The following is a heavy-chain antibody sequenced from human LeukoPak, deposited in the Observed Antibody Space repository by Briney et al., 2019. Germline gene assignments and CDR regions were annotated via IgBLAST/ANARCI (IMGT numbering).Heavy chain of an antibody. V-gene: IGHV3-49*04. CDR2: IRSKAYGGTT. Sequence: GGSLRLSCTASGFTFGDYAMSWVRQAPGKGLEWVGFIRSKAYGGTTECAASVKVRFTISRDDSKSIAYLQMNSLKTEDTAVYYCTRDSSGPDAFDIWGQGTMVTVSS. J-gene: IGHJ3*02. CDR3: TRDSSGPDAFDI. CDR1: GFTFGDYA. D-gene: IGHD6-19*01.